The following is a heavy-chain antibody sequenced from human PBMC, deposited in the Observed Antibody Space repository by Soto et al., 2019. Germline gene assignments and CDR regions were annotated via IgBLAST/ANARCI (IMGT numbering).Heavy chain of an antibody. Sequence: GGSLRLSCVASGFTFSSYWMSWVRQAPGKGLEWVANIKSDGSEMYYVDSVKGRFTISRDNARKSLYLQMNSLRVEDTVLYYCARDLGVVITAEYFQHWGQGTLVTVSS. D-gene: IGHD3-22*01. CDR1: GFTFSSYW. J-gene: IGHJ1*01. V-gene: IGHV3-7*03. CDR3: ARDLGVVITAEYFQH. CDR2: IKSDGSEM.